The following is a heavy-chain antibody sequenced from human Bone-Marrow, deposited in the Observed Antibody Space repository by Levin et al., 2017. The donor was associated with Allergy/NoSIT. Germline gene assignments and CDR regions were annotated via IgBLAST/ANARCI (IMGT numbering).Heavy chain of an antibody. V-gene: IGHV3-23*01. D-gene: IGHD3-3*01. CDR3: AKDRSGYFDY. CDR1: GFTFNDYD. J-gene: IGHJ4*02. Sequence: LSLTCAASGFTFNDYDMSWVRQAPGKGLEWVSTIDGSGAYTFYVDSVRGRFTISRDSPKNTLYLQMNSLRAEDTAIYYCAKDRSGYFDYWGQGTLVTVSS. CDR2: IDGSGAYT.